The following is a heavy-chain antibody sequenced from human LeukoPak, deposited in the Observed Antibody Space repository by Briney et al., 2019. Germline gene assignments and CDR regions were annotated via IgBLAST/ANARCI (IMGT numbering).Heavy chain of an antibody. CDR2: ISYDGSNK. J-gene: IGHJ6*02. CDR1: GFTFSSYG. CDR3: AKAGCTNGVCYPRGDYYYYYGMDV. V-gene: IGHV3-30*18. D-gene: IGHD2-8*01. Sequence: GGSLRLSCAASGFTFSSYGMHWVRQAPGKGLEWVAVISYDGSNKYYADSVKGRFTISRDNCKNTLYLQMNSLRAEDTAVYYCAKAGCTNGVCYPRGDYYYYYGMDVWGQGTTVTVSS.